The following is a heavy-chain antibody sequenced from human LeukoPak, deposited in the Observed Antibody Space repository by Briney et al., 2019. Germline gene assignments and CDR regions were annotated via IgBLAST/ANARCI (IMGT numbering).Heavy chain of an antibody. CDR3: ARDRGGTYMYLQH. D-gene: IGHD1-26*01. V-gene: IGHV3-20*04. CDR1: GFTLSTYS. J-gene: IGHJ1*01. CDR2: INRNGGSA. Sequence: GGSLRLSCTASGFTLSTYSMNWVRQAPGKGLEWVSGINRNGGSAGYADSVKGRFTISRDNVKNTLFLQMNSLRAEDTALYYCARDRGGTYMYLQHWGQGTLVTVSS.